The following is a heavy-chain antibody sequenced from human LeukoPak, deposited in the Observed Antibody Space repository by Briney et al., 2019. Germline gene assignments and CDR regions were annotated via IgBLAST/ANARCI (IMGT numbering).Heavy chain of an antibody. D-gene: IGHD1-26*01. J-gene: IGHJ6*03. V-gene: IGHV4-30-4*08. CDR3: ARGGSYYVGYYYYYMDV. CDR1: GGSISSGDYY. CDR2: IYYSGST. Sequence: PSETLSLTCTVSGGSISSGDYYWSWIRQPPGKGLEWIGYIYYSGSTYYNPSFKSRVTISVDTSKNQFSLKLSSVTAADTAVYYCARGGSYYVGYYYYYMDVWGKGTTVTVSS.